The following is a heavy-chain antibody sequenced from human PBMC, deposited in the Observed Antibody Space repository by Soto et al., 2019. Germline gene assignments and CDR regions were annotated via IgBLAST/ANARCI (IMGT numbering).Heavy chain of an antibody. D-gene: IGHD3-3*01. V-gene: IGHV3-23*01. Sequence: EVQLLESGGGLVQPGGSLRLSCAASGFTFSTYSMSWVRQAPGKGLEWVSAISGSGGSTYYADSVKGRFIISRDNSKSTLDLQMNSLRVEDTAVYYCAADPPSEWLPGFDPWGQGSLVTVSS. J-gene: IGHJ5*02. CDR3: AADPPSEWLPGFDP. CDR2: ISGSGGST. CDR1: GFTFSTYS.